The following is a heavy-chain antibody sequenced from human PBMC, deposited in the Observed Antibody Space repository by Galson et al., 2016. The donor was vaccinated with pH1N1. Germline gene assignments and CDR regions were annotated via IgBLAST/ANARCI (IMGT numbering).Heavy chain of an antibody. CDR2: ISTSSGTT. D-gene: IGHD1-7*01. CDR3: TKARVGNYYFDY. CDR1: GFTFGDYA. V-gene: IGHV3-23*01. J-gene: IGHJ4*02. Sequence: SLRLSCAASGFTFGDYAMRWVRQAPGKGLEYVSSISTSSGTTYYGDSVRGRFTISRDNSQNTVYLQMNSLRAEDTAIYYCTKARVGNYYFDYWGQGSLVTVSS.